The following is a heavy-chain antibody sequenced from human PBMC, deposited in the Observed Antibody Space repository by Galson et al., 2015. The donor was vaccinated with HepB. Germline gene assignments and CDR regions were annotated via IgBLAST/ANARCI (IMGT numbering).Heavy chain of an antibody. CDR1: GGTFSSYA. CDR3: ARAGYYYGSGSYWYY. CDR2: IIPILGIA. J-gene: IGHJ4*02. V-gene: IGHV1-69*04. Sequence: SVKVSCKASGGTFSSYAISWVRQAPGQGLEWMGRIIPILGIANYAQKFQGRVTITADKSTSTAYMELSSLRSEDTAVYYCARAGYYYGSGSYWYYWGQGTLVTVSS. D-gene: IGHD3-10*01.